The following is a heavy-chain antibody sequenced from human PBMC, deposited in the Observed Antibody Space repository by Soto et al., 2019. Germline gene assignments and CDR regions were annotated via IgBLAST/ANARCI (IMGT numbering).Heavy chain of an antibody. Sequence: GGSLRLSCAASGFTFSSYAMHWVRQAPGKGLEYVSAISSNGGSTYYADSVKGRFTISRDNSKNTLYLQMGSLRAEDMAVYYCAREQWLGAFDIWGQGTMVTVSS. CDR2: ISSNGGST. CDR1: GFTFSSYA. D-gene: IGHD5-12*01. J-gene: IGHJ3*02. V-gene: IGHV3-64*02. CDR3: AREQWLGAFDI.